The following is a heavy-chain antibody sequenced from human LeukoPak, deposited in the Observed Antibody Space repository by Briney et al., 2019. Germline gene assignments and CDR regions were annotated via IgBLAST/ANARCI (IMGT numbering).Heavy chain of an antibody. J-gene: IGHJ4*02. Sequence: PSETLSLTCTVSGGSIRSSSYYWGWIRQPPGKGLEWIGSIFYSGNTYYNPSLKSRVTISVDTSKNQFSLKLSSVTAADTAVYYCARHGGYCSTTSCVDYFEYWGQGTLVTVSS. V-gene: IGHV4-39*01. CDR1: GGSIRSSSYY. CDR2: IFYSGNT. D-gene: IGHD2-2*01. CDR3: ARHGGYCSTTSCVDYFEY.